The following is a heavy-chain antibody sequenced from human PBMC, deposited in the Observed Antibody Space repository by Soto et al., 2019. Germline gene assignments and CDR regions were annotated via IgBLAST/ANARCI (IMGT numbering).Heavy chain of an antibody. CDR3: ARTLRGRGVKHFDD. V-gene: IGHV6-1*01. Sequence: SQTLSLTCAISGDSVSNNSVAWNWVRQSPSRGLEWLGRTYYRSKWHYDYAPSVRSRITINPDPSKNHFSLQLNSVSPEDAAVYYCARTLRGRGVKHFDDWGQGTLVTVSS. D-gene: IGHD3-10*01. J-gene: IGHJ4*02. CDR1: GDSVSNNSVA. CDR2: TYYRSKWHY.